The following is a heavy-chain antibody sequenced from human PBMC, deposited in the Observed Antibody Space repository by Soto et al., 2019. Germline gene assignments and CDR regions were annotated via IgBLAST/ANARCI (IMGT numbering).Heavy chain of an antibody. J-gene: IGHJ6*02. V-gene: IGHV1-69*06. D-gene: IGHD2-2*01. CDR2: IIPIFGTA. Sequence: QVQLVQSGAEVKKPGPSVKVSCKASGGTFSSYAISWVRQAPGQGLEWMGGIIPIFGTANYAQKFQGRVTITADKSTSTAYMEVSSLRSEDTAVYYCAREGTIYYYDCGMDVWGQGTTVSVSS. CDR3: AREGTIYYYDCGMDV. CDR1: GGTFSSYA.